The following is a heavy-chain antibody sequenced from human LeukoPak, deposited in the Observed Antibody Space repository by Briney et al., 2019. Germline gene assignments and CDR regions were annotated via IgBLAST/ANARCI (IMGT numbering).Heavy chain of an antibody. D-gene: IGHD2-15*01. Sequence: GASVKVSCKASGYTFTSCDINWVRQATGQGLEWMRWMNPHSGNTGYAQKFQGRVTITRNTSISTAYMELSSLRSEDTAVYYCARGSELGYCSGGSCHNWFDPWGQGTLVTVSS. CDR1: GYTFTSCD. CDR3: ARGSELGYCSGGSCHNWFDP. V-gene: IGHV1-8*03. J-gene: IGHJ5*02. CDR2: MNPHSGNT.